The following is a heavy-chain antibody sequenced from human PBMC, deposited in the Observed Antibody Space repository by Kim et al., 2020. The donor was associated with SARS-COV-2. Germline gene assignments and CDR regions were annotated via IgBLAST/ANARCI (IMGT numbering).Heavy chain of an antibody. CDR1: GYTFTSYV. CDR2: INTNTGNP. D-gene: IGHD3-3*01. Sequence: ASVKVSCKASGYTFTSYVMNWVRQAPGQGLEWMGWINTNTGNPTYAQGFTGRFVFSLDTSVSTPYLQISSLKAEDTAVYYCARDRRITIFGGGRNWFDPWGQGTLVTVSS. J-gene: IGHJ5*02. V-gene: IGHV7-4-1*02. CDR3: ARDRRITIFGGGRNWFDP.